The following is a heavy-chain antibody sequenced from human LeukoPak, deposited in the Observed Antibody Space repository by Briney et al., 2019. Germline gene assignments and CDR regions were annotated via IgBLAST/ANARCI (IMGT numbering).Heavy chain of an antibody. CDR1: GFTFSSYA. Sequence: GGFLRLSCAASGFTFSSYAMSWVRQAPGKGLEWVSAISGSGGSTYYADSVKGRFTISRDNSKNTLYLQMNSLRAEDTAVYYCAKDVQQQLVNWFDPWGQGTLVTVSS. CDR3: AKDVQQQLVNWFDP. V-gene: IGHV3-23*01. D-gene: IGHD6-13*01. J-gene: IGHJ5*02. CDR2: ISGSGGST.